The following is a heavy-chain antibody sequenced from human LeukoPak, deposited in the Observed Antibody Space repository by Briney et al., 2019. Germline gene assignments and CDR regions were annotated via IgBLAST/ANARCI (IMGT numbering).Heavy chain of an antibody. V-gene: IGHV3-48*03. D-gene: IGHD1-26*01. Sequence: GGSLRLSCAASGFTFSSYEMNWVRQAPGKGLEWVSYISSSGSTIYYADSVKGRFTISRDNAKNSPYLQMNSLRAEDTAVYYCARLVGAQFDYWGQGTLVTVSS. CDR1: GFTFSSYE. CDR2: ISSSGSTI. CDR3: ARLVGAQFDY. J-gene: IGHJ4*02.